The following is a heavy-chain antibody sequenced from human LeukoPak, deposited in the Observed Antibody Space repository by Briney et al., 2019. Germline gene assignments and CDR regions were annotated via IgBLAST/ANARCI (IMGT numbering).Heavy chain of an antibody. CDR1: GFTVSSTY. V-gene: IGHV3-53*01. J-gene: IGHJ4*02. Sequence: PGGSLRLSCAASGFTVSSTYMSWVRQAPGKGLEWVSVIYSGGNIYYIDSVKGRFTISRDNAKNSLYLQMNSLRAEDTAVYYCARDLGYGGFLAAFDYWGQGTLVTVSS. CDR2: IYSGGNI. D-gene: IGHD1-26*01. CDR3: ARDLGYGGFLAAFDY.